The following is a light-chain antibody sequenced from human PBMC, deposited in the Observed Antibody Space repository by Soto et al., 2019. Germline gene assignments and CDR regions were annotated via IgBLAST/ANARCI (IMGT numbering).Light chain of an antibody. Sequence: DLQMTQSPSSLSASVGDRVTITCQASQDISNYLNWYQQKPGKAPKLLIYDASNLETGVPSRFSGSGSGTDFTFTISSLRPADIATYYCQQYDNLPFTVGGGTKVQIK. J-gene: IGKJ4*01. CDR2: DAS. CDR3: QQYDNLPFT. V-gene: IGKV1-33*01. CDR1: QDISNY.